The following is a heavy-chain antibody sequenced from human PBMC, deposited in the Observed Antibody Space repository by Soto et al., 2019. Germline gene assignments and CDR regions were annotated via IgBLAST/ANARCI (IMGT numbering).Heavy chain of an antibody. D-gene: IGHD3-3*01. CDR1: GYNFAGYW. CDR3: ARGGVSTRTFDY. CDR2: IYPSDSDT. J-gene: IGHJ4*02. V-gene: IGHV5-51*01. Sequence: GASLKISCKGSGYNFAGYWIAWVRQMPGKGLELMVIIYPSDSDTRYRPSFQGQVTISADKSISSAYLQWSSLRASDTAMYYCARGGVSTRTFDYWGQGTPVTVSS.